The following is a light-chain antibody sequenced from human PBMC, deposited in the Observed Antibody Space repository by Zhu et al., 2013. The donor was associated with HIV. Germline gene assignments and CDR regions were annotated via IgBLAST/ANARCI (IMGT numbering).Light chain of an antibody. CDR2: DAS. V-gene: IGKV3-11*01. Sequence: EIVLTQSPATLSLSPGERATLSCRASQSVSTYLAWYQQKPGQAPRLLIYDASNRATGVPARFSGSGSGTDFTLTISRLEPEDFAVYYCQHYGDSVWTFGQGTKVEIK. J-gene: IGKJ1*01. CDR3: QHYGDSVWT. CDR1: QSVSTY.